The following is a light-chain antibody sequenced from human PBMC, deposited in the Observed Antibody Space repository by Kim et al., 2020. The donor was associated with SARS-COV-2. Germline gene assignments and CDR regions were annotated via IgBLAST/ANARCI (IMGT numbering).Light chain of an antibody. CDR1: QNVSSW. CDR2: AAS. Sequence: DIQMTQSPSSVSASVGDRVTITCRASQNVSSWLAWYQHKPGKAPKLLIYAASSLQGGVPSRFSGSGSGTDFTLTISSLLPDDFATYYCQQNNSSPLTFGGGTKVDIK. V-gene: IGKV1-12*01. CDR3: QQNNSSPLT. J-gene: IGKJ4*01.